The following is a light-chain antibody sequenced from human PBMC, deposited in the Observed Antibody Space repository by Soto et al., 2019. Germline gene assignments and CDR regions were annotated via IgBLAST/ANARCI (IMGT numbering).Light chain of an antibody. CDR3: QQYNNWPTCT. CDR2: GAS. J-gene: IGKJ1*01. CDR1: QSVSSN. Sequence: EIVMTQSPATLSLSPGERATLSCRASQSVSSNLAWYQQKHAQPARLLIYGASTRATGIPARFSGSGSGTEFTLTISSLLSEDFAVYYCQQYNNWPTCTFGQGTKVEIK. V-gene: IGKV3-15*01.